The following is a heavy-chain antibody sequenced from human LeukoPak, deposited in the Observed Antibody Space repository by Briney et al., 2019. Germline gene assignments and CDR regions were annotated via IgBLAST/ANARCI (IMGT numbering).Heavy chain of an antibody. V-gene: IGHV3-23*01. D-gene: IGHD3-22*01. J-gene: IGHJ4*02. Sequence: PGGSLRLSCAASGFTFSSYSMSWVRQAPGKGLEWVSAISGSGGSTYYADSVKGRFTISRDNSKNTLYLQMNSLRAEDTAVYYCAKVGYYYDSSGYWDYWGQGTLVTVSS. CDR1: GFTFSSYS. CDR3: AKVGYYYDSSGYWDY. CDR2: ISGSGGST.